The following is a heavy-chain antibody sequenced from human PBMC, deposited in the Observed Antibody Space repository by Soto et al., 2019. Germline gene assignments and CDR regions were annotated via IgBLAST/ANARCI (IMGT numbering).Heavy chain of an antibody. Sequence: EVQLVESGGGLVQPGRSLRLSCAASGFTFDDYAMHWVRQAPGKGLEWVSGISWNSGSIGYADSVKGRFTISRDNAKNSLSLQMNSLRAEDTALYYCAKDGPAAMPAGYYYYMDVWGKGTTFTVAS. J-gene: IGHJ6*03. V-gene: IGHV3-9*01. CDR3: AKDGPAAMPAGYYYYMDV. D-gene: IGHD2-2*01. CDR1: GFTFDDYA. CDR2: ISWNSGSI.